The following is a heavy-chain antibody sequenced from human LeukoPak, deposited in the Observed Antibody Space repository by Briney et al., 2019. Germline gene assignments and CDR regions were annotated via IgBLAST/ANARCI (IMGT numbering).Heavy chain of an antibody. J-gene: IGHJ4*02. CDR2: ISTYGGST. CDR1: GFTFSSYA. CDR3: TKDLRYYYADNHSEMDEHDY. Sequence: GGSLRLSCAASGFTFSSYAMYWVRQAPGKGLEYVSAISTYGGSTYYANSVKGRFTISRDNSKNTLYLQMDSLRTEDMAVYYCTKDLRYYYADNHSEMDEHDYWGQGTLVTVSS. D-gene: IGHD4-23*01. V-gene: IGHV3-64*01.